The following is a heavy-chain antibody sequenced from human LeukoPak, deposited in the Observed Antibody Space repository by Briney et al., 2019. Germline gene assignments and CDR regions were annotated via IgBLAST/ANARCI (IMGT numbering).Heavy chain of an antibody. CDR1: GYSFTTYW. V-gene: IGHV5-51*01. J-gene: IGHJ4*02. CDR2: IYPSDSDT. D-gene: IGHD4-11*01. CDR3: ATTTVTTGSPFDY. Sequence: GESLKISCKSSGYSFTTYWIGWVRQMPGEGLEWMGIIYPSDSDTRYSPSFQGQVTISADKSISTAYLQWSSLKASDTAMYYCATTTVTTGSPFDYWGRGTLVTVSS.